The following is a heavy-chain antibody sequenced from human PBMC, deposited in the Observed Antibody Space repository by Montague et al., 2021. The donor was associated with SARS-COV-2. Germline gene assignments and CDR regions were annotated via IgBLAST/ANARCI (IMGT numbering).Heavy chain of an antibody. V-gene: IGHV4-30-4*08. CDR3: AREVVHVDVLTDIPKILYYGLDV. D-gene: IGHD2-21*02. CDR2: IYSTGDT. Sequence: TLSLTCTVSGGAINRGDYYWTWIRQPPGKGLEWIGNIYSTGDTSYSPSLKGRVGISLATSKNQVSLNLRSVAAADTAVYYCAREVVHVDVLTDIPKILYYGLDVWGQGTTVVVSS. CDR1: GGAINRGDYY. J-gene: IGHJ6*02.